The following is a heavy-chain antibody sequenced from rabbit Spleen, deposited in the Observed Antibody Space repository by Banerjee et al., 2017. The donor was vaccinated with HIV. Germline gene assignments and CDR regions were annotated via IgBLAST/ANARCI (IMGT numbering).Heavy chain of an antibody. J-gene: IGHJ4*01. V-gene: IGHV1S45*01. CDR3: GRAGEGGYGYLDL. Sequence: QEQLVEYGGALVQPEGSLTLTCKASGLDFSSSYWICWVRQAPGKGLEWIACIYVGSGGGTKYASWAKGRFTISKTSSTTVTLEMTSLTVADTATFFCGRAGEGGYGYLDLWGPGTLVTVS. CDR2: IYVGSGGGT. D-gene: IGHD2-1*01. CDR1: GLDFSSSYW.